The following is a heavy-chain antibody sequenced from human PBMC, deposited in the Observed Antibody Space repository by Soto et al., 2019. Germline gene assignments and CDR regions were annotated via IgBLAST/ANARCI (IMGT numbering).Heavy chain of an antibody. Sequence: QVQLVQSGAEVKKPGASVKVSCKASGYTLTRYDVNWVRQATGQGLEWIGWMNPNSGNTGYAQKFQGRVTMTRNTSISTAYMELSCLRSEDTAVYYCARWPDGYYYYGMDVWGQGTTVTGSS. V-gene: IGHV1-8*01. CDR2: MNPNSGNT. CDR3: ARWPDGYYYYGMDV. CDR1: GYTLTRYD. J-gene: IGHJ6*02.